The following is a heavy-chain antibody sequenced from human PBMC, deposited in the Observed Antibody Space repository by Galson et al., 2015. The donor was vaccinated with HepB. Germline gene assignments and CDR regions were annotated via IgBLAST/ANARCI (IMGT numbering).Heavy chain of an antibody. D-gene: IGHD2-21*01. CDR3: MRTDYSKSGKDD. J-gene: IGHJ4*02. CDR1: GYTFTGYH. Sequence: CKASGYTFTGYHLHWVRQAPGQGLEWMGWIHPNNGDTYYAQKFQGRVTMTRDTSISTAYMEMSSLMSDDTAVYYCMRTDYSKSGKDDWGQGTLVTVSS. CDR2: IHPNNGDT. V-gene: IGHV1-2*02.